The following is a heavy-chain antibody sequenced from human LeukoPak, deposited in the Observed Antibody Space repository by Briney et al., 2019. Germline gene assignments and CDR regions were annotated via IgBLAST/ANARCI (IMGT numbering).Heavy chain of an antibody. Sequence: GGSLRLSCAASGFTFSSYSMNWVRQAPGKGLEWVSSISSSSSYIYYADSVKGRFTISRGNAKNSLYLQMNSLRAEDTAVYYCARARGIVVVPAASFDYWDQGTLVTVSS. CDR3: ARARGIVVVPAASFDY. CDR1: GFTFSSYS. D-gene: IGHD2-2*01. J-gene: IGHJ4*02. CDR2: ISSSSSYI. V-gene: IGHV3-21*01.